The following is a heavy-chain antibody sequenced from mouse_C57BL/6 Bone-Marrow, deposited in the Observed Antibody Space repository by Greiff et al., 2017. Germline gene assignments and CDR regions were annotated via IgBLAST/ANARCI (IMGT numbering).Heavy chain of an antibody. Sequence: EVQGVESGGGLVKPGGSLKLSCAASGFTFSSYTMSWVRQTPEKRLEWVATISGGGGNTYYPDSVKGRFTISRDNAKNTLYLQRSSLRSEDTALYYCARRGVTTSGYYYAMDYWGQGTSVTVSS. D-gene: IGHD2-2*01. CDR2: ISGGGGNT. J-gene: IGHJ4*01. CDR1: GFTFSSYT. CDR3: ARRGVTTSGYYYAMDY. V-gene: IGHV5-9*01.